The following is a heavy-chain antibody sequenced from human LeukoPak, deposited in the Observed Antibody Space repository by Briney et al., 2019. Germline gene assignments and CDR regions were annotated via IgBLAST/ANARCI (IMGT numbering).Heavy chain of an antibody. CDR3: TTGPTYLIVGATCFDY. CDR2: IKSKTDGGTT. J-gene: IGHJ4*02. D-gene: IGHD1-26*01. CDR1: GFTFSNAW. V-gene: IGHV3-15*01. Sequence: GGSLRLSCAASGFTFSNAWMSWVRQAPGKGLEWVGRIKSKTDGGTTDYAAPVKGRFTISRDDSKNTLYLQMNSLKTEDTAVYYCTTGPTYLIVGATCFDYWGQGTLVTVSS.